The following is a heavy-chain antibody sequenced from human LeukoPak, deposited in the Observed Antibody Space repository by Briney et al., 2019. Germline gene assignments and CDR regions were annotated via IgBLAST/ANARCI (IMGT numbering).Heavy chain of an antibody. CDR3: ARVILGSGYYYYFDY. J-gene: IGHJ4*02. D-gene: IGHD3-22*01. Sequence: PSETLSLTCTVSGGPVSSGSYYWSWIRQPPGKGLEWIGYIYYSGSTNYNPSLKSRVTISVDTSKSQFSLKLSSVTVADTAVYYCARVILGSGYYYYFDYWGQGTLVTVSS. CDR1: GGPVSSGSYY. V-gene: IGHV4-61*01. CDR2: IYYSGST.